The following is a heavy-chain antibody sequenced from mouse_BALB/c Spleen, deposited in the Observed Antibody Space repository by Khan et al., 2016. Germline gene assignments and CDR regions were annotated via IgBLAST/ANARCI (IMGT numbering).Heavy chain of an antibody. V-gene: IGHV1S135*01. CDR3: ARWQLGLTWFTY. Sequence: EVQLQESGPELMKPGASVKISCKASGYSFTSYYMHWVKQSHGKSLEWIGYIDPFNGGTSYNQKFKGKATLTVDKSSSTAYMPLSGLTSEDSAVYYGARWQLGLTWFTYWGQGTLVTVSA. CDR1: GYSFTSYY. J-gene: IGHJ3*01. D-gene: IGHD3-1*01. CDR2: IDPFNGGT.